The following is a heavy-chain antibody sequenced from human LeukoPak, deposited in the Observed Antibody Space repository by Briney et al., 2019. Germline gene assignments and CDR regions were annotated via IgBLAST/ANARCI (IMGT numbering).Heavy chain of an antibody. V-gene: IGHV4-30-2*01. D-gene: IGHD3-10*01. CDR3: AGTMVRGVIRSLDY. J-gene: IGHJ4*02. Sequence: TPSQTLSLTCTVSGGSISSGGYSWSWIRQPPGKGLEWIGYIYHSGSTYYNPSLKSRVTISVDRSKNQFSLKLSSVTAADTAVYYCAGTMVRGVIRSLDYWGQGTLVTVSS. CDR1: GGSISSGGYS. CDR2: IYHSGST.